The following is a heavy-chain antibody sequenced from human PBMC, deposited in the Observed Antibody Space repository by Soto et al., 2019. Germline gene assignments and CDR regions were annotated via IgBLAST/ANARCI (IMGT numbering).Heavy chain of an antibody. CDR1: GVIFSRYG. Sequence: PGGSLRLSWAASGVIFSRYGIHWVRQAPGKGLEWVAFLWHEGRSEYYADSVRGRFTISRDNSKNTLYLQMDSLKADDSDVYYCARDLADPTETCAYWAQGTLVTGSS. V-gene: IGHV3-33*01. CDR2: LWHEGRSE. D-gene: IGHD3-3*02. J-gene: IGHJ4*02. CDR3: ARDLADPTETCAY.